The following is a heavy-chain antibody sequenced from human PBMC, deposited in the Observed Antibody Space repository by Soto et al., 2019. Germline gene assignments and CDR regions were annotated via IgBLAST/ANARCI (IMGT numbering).Heavy chain of an antibody. J-gene: IGHJ4*02. D-gene: IGHD6-6*01. CDR3: ARGPEYFNSSGFDY. Sequence: QVQLQQSGPGLVKPSQTLSLTCAISGDSVSSNSAAWNWIRQSPSRGLDWLGRTYYRSKLYNDYAVSVNSRITIDPDTYKNQFSLQLNSVTPEDTAIYYCARGPEYFNSSGFDYWCQGTLVTVSS. CDR2: TYYRSKLYN. CDR1: GDSVSSNSAA. V-gene: IGHV6-1*01.